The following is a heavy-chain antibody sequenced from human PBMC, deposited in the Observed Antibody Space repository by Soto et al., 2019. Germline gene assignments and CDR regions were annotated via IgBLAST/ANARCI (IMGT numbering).Heavy chain of an antibody. J-gene: IGHJ6*03. CDR3: ARDEEPYGDYGYGTYYYYYMDV. CDR1: GFTFSDYY. D-gene: IGHD4-17*01. V-gene: IGHV3-11*01. Sequence: PGGSLRLSCAASGFTFSDYYMSWIRQAPGKGLEWVSYISSSGSTIYYADSVKGRFTISRDNAKSSLYLQMNSLRAEDTAVYYCARDEEPYGDYGYGTYYYYYMDVWGKGTTVTVSS. CDR2: ISSSGSTI.